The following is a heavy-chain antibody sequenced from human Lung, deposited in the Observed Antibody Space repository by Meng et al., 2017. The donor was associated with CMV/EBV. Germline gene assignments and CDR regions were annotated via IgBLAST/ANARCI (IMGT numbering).Heavy chain of an antibody. CDR1: GYTFTGYF. CDR2: INPNSGGT. V-gene: IGHV1-2*02. D-gene: IGHD2/OR15-2a*01. Sequence: ASVXVSXXASGYTFTGYFMHWVRQAPGQGLEWMGWINPNSGGTNYAQKFQGRVIMTWDTSISSAYMQLSRLTSNDTAVFYCARGGLSTALPEAPSSSSIDNWGQGTLVTVSS. CDR3: ARGGLSTALPEAPSSSSIDN. J-gene: IGHJ4*02.